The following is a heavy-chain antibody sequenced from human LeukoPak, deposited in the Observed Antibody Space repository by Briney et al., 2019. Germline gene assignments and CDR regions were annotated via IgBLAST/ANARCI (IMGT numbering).Heavy chain of an antibody. CDR1: GYTFTGYY. Sequence: ASVKVSCKASGYTFTGYYMHWVRQAPGQGLEWMGWINPNSGGTNYAQKFQGRVTMTRDTSISTAYMELSRLRSDDTAVYYCARDFNDFWCGIVDYWGQGTLVTVSS. CDR3: ARDFNDFWCGIVDY. J-gene: IGHJ4*02. V-gene: IGHV1-2*02. D-gene: IGHD3-3*01. CDR2: INPNSGGT.